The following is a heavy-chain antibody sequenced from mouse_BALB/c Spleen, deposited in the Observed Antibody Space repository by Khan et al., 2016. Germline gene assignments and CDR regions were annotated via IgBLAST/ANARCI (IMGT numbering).Heavy chain of an antibody. Sequence: EVQLQESGPGLVKPSQSLSLTCTVTGYSITSDYAWNWIRQFPGNKLEWMGYISYSGRTSYNPSLKSRISITRDTSKNQFFLQLNSVTTEDTATDYCARNYCSSYFDYWGQGTTLTVSS. J-gene: IGHJ2*01. CDR2: ISYSGRT. D-gene: IGHD1-1*01. CDR1: GYSITSDYA. V-gene: IGHV3-2*02. CDR3: ARNYCSSYFDY.